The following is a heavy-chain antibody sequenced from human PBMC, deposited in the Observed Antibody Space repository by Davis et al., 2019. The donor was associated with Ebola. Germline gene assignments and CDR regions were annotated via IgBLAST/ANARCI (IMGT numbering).Heavy chain of an antibody. D-gene: IGHD3-3*01. Sequence: GESLKISCAASGFTFSSYAMSWVRQAPGKGLEWVSYISSSSSYTNYADSVKGRFTISRDNAKNSLYLQMNSLRAEDTAVYYCARDGDYDFWSGYSPVDYWGQGTLVTVSS. CDR3: ARDGDYDFWSGYSPVDY. CDR1: GFTFSSYA. J-gene: IGHJ4*02. CDR2: ISSSSSYT. V-gene: IGHV3-21*05.